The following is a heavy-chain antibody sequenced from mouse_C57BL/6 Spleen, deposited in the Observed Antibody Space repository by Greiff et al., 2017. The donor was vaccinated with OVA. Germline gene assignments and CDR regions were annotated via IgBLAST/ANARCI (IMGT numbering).Heavy chain of an antibody. J-gene: IGHJ3*01. CDR3: TTEGRAY. V-gene: IGHV14-4*01. CDR2: IDPENGDT. CDR1: GFNIKDDY. Sequence: VQLKESGAELVRPGASVKLSCTASGFNIKDDYMHWVKQRPEQGLEWIGWIDPENGDTEYASKFQGKATITADTSSNTAYLQLSSLTAEDTAVYCCTTEGRAYWGQGTLVTVSA. D-gene: IGHD3-3*01.